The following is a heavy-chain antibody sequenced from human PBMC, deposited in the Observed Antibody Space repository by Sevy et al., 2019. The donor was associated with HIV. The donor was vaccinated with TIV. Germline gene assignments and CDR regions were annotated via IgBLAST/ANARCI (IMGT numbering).Heavy chain of an antibody. V-gene: IGHV3-15*01. CDR3: TTDSWSQEDYYDY. D-gene: IGHD6-13*01. CDR2: FKGNLTGGAI. J-gene: IGHJ4*02. Sequence: GGSLRLSCTASGFSFSNAWMSWVRQAQGRGWRWVARFKGNLTGGAIDSAAPVKGRFIISRDDSKNTLYLQMSSLRTEDTAVYYCTTDSWSQEDYYDYWGQGTLVTVSS. CDR1: GFSFSNAW.